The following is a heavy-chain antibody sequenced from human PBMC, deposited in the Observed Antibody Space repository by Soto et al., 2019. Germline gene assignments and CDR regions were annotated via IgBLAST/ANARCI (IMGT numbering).Heavy chain of an antibody. CDR2: IIPILGIA. D-gene: IGHD6-25*01. J-gene: IGHJ3*02. Sequence: ASVKVSCKASGGTFSSYTISWVRQAPGQGLEWMGRIIPILGIANYAQKFQGRVTITADKSTSTASMELSSLRSEDTAVYYCARGAATNDAFDIWGQGTMVTVSS. V-gene: IGHV1-69*02. CDR1: GGTFSSYT. CDR3: ARGAATNDAFDI.